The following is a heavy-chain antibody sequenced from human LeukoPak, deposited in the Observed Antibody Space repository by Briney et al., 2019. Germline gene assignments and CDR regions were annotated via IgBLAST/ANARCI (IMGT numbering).Heavy chain of an antibody. V-gene: IGHV1-18*01. Sequence: ASVNVSCKASGYTFTSYGIRGVRQAPGQGVAWMGWISAYNGNTNYAQKLQGRVTMTTDTSTSTAYMELSSLRSDDTAVYSCARERDYYDSSGYYFTPTDAFDIWGQGTMVTVSS. D-gene: IGHD3-22*01. J-gene: IGHJ3*02. CDR3: ARERDYYDSSGYYFTPTDAFDI. CDR1: GYTFTSYG. CDR2: ISAYNGNT.